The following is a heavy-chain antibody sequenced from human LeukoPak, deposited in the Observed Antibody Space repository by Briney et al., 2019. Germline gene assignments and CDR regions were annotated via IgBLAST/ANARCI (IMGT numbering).Heavy chain of an antibody. CDR2: IYYSGST. Sequence: SETLSLTCTVSGGSISSGGYYWSWIRQHPGKGLEWIGYIYYSGSTYYNPSLKSRVTISVDTSKNLFSLKLSSVTAADTAVYYCARWGTGRYCSGGSCYYYYGMDVWGQGTTVTVSS. D-gene: IGHD2-15*01. CDR3: ARWGTGRYCSGGSCYYYYGMDV. J-gene: IGHJ6*02. CDR1: GGSISSGGYY. V-gene: IGHV4-31*03.